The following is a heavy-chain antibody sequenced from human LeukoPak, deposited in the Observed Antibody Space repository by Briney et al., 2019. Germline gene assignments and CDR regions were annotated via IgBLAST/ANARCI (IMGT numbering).Heavy chain of an antibody. J-gene: IGHJ4*02. D-gene: IGHD6-13*01. CDR2: INQDGSEK. V-gene: IGHV3-7*01. CDR1: AFTFSSSW. Sequence: QAGRSLRLSCAPSAFTFSSSWITSISQAPGNGLEWVANINQDGSEKYYVDSVKGRFTTSRDNAENSLYLQMNSLTGDDTAVYYCGRGGDDSSWFWLEWGQGSLVTVSS. CDR3: GRGGDDSSWFWLE.